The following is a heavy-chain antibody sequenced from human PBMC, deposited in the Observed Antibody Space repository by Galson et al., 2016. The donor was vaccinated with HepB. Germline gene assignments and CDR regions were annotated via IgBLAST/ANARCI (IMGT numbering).Heavy chain of an antibody. D-gene: IGHD1-26*01. V-gene: IGHV1-18*01. CDR1: GYTFTSYG. CDR2: ISAYNGNA. Sequence: SVKVSCKASGYTFTSYGISWVRQAPGQGLEWMGWISAYNGNANYAQKLRGRVTMTTDTSTSTVYVELRSLRSDDTAVYYCARDAVSGNYYFLDYWGQGTLVTVSS. CDR3: ARDAVSGNYYFLDY. J-gene: IGHJ4*02.